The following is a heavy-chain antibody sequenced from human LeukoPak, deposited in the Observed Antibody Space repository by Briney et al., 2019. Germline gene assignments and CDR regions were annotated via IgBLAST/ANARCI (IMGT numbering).Heavy chain of an antibody. J-gene: IGHJ6*03. V-gene: IGHV4-30-4*08. CDR3: ARDRRLGLSSPNYYYYMDV. CDR2: IHHSGNT. CDR1: GGSISSDYYY. Sequence: SQTLSLTCAVSGGSISSDYYYWSWIRQPPGKGLEWIGYIHHSGNTYYNPSHKSRVTISVGTSKNQFSLKLSSVTAADTAVYYCARDRRLGLSSPNYYYYMDVWGKGTTVTVSS. D-gene: IGHD3-16*01.